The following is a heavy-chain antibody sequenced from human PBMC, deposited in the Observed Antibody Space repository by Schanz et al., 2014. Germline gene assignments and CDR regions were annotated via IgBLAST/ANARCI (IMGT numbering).Heavy chain of an antibody. D-gene: IGHD3-9*01. CDR2: INPSGGST. CDR1: GYTFTSYA. V-gene: IGHV1-46*01. Sequence: QVQLVQSGAEVKKPGASVKVSCKASGYTFTSYAMHWVRQAPGQGLEWMGMINPSGGSTTYAQKFQGRVTMTTDTSTSTAYMELRSLRSDDTAVYYCARVQDDILTGSEYYYGMDVWGQGTTVTVSS. CDR3: ARVQDDILTGSEYYYGMDV. J-gene: IGHJ6*02.